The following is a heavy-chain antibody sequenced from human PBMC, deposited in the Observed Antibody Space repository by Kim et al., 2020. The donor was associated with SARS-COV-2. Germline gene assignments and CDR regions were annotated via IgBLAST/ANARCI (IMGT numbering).Heavy chain of an antibody. CDR1: GYTFTNYY. J-gene: IGHJ4*02. D-gene: IGHD3-10*01. V-gene: IGHV1-46*01. CDR3: LATPDSNFSGDY. Sequence: ASVKVSCKASGYTFTNYYMQWVRQAPGQGLEWMGIIYPSGGRTIYPQKFQGRITMTRDTSTSTVYMELSSLISEDTAVYYCLATPDSNFSGDYWGQGTLVTVSS. CDR2: IYPSGGRT.